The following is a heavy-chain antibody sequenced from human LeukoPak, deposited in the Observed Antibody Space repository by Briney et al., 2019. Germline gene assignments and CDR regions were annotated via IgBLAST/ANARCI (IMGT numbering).Heavy chain of an antibody. CDR3: ARHQYQLSALDY. V-gene: IGHV4-61*02. J-gene: IGHJ4*02. D-gene: IGHD2-2*01. CDR1: GDSISSSNYY. CDR2: MSTSGST. Sequence: SQTLSLTCTVSGDSISSSNYYWSWIRQPAGKGLEWIGRMSTSGSTNYNPSLKSRVTISVDTSKSQFSLNLNSVTAADTAVYYCARHQYQLSALDYWGQGTLVTVSS.